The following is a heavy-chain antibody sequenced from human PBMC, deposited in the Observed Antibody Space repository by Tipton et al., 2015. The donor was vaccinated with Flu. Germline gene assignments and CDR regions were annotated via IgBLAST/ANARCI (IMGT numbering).Heavy chain of an antibody. Sequence: QLVQSGAEVKKPGASVKVSCKVSGYTLTELSMHWVRQAPGKGLEWMGGFDPEDGETIYAQKFQGRVTMTEDTSTDTAYMELSSLRSEGRAVYYCATARGYDFWGGYSCDYWGQGTLVTVSS. J-gene: IGHJ4*02. D-gene: IGHD3-3*01. CDR2: FDPEDGET. CDR1: GYTLTELS. V-gene: IGHV1-24*01. CDR3: ATARGYDFWGGYSCDY.